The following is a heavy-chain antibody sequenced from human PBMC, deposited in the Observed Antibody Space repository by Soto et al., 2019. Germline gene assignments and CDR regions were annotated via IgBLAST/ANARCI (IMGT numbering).Heavy chain of an antibody. V-gene: IGHV3-30-3*01. CDR3: ARSFLDSGWYYYYGMDV. D-gene: IGHD6-19*01. Sequence: GGSLRLSCAASGFTFSSYAMHWVRQAPGKGLEWVAVISYDGSNKYYADSVKGRFTISRDNSKNTLYLQMNSLRAEDTAVYYCARSFLDSGWYYYYGMDVWGQGTTVTVSS. CDR2: ISYDGSNK. J-gene: IGHJ6*02. CDR1: GFTFSSYA.